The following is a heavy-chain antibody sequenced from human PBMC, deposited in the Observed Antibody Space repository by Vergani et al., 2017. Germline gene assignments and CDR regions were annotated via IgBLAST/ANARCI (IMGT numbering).Heavy chain of an antibody. Sequence: QVQLVESGGGVVQPGRSLRLSCAASGFTFSSYGMHWVRPAPGKGLERVAVISYDGSNKHYADSVKGRFTISRDNSKNTLYLQMNSLRAEDTAVYYCAKVAGDIVVVPAAANWYFDLWGRGTLVTVSS. CDR2: ISYDGSNK. CDR1: GFTFSSYG. J-gene: IGHJ2*01. D-gene: IGHD2-2*01. CDR3: AKVAGDIVVVPAAANWYFDL. V-gene: IGHV3-30*18.